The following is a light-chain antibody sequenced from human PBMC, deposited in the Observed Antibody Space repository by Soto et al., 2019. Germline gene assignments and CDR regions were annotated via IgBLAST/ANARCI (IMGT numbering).Light chain of an antibody. Sequence: QPVLTQPPSASGTPGQRVTISCSGGSSNIGSHFVYWYQQLPGTAPKLLIYKNSLRPSGVPDRFSGSKSGTSASLAISGLRSEEEADYYWSAWDDTLSGPYGVFGGGTQLTVL. CDR2: KNS. CDR3: SAWDDTLSGPYGV. J-gene: IGLJ3*02. V-gene: IGLV1-47*01. CDR1: SSNIGSHF.